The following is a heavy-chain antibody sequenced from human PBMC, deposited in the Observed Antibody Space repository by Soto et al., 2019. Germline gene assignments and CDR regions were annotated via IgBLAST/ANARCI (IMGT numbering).Heavy chain of an antibody. Sequence: QLQLQESGPGLVKPSETLSLTCTVSGGSISSISYYWGWIRQPPGKGLEWIGSIKYSGHTFYNPSLKSRVTMSVDTSKNQFSLRLSSVTAAETAVYYCARVDIAVVPSTTFDYWGQGILVTVSS. CDR3: ARVDIAVVPSTTFDY. V-gene: IGHV4-39*01. D-gene: IGHD2-2*01. CDR1: GGSISSISYY. CDR2: IKYSGHT. J-gene: IGHJ4*02.